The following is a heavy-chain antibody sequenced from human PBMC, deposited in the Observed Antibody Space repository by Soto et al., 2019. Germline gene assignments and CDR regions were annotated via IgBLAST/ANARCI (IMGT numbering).Heavy chain of an antibody. Sequence: GGSLRLSCAASGFTFSSYDMHWVRQAPGKGLEWVAVISYDGSNKYYADSVKGRFTISRDTSKNTLYLQMNSLRTEDTAVYYCARALDFWSAYFDYWGQGTLVTVSS. CDR1: GFTFSSYD. V-gene: IGHV3-30*03. D-gene: IGHD3-3*01. CDR2: ISYDGSNK. J-gene: IGHJ4*02. CDR3: ARALDFWSAYFDY.